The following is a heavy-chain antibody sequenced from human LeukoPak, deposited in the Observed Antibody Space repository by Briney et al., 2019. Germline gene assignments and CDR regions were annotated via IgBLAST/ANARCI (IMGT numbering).Heavy chain of an antibody. CDR1: GYTFNSYG. Sequence: ASVKVSCKASGYTFNSYGISWVRQAPGQGLEWMGWISAYNGNTNYAQKLQGRVTMTIDTSTSTAYMELRSLRSEDTAVYFCARLFGDYDDTIRSSYWHGHLDYWGQGALVLVSS. J-gene: IGHJ4*02. D-gene: IGHD3-16*01. CDR2: ISAYNGNT. CDR3: ARLFGDYDDTIRSSYWHGHLDY. V-gene: IGHV1-18*01.